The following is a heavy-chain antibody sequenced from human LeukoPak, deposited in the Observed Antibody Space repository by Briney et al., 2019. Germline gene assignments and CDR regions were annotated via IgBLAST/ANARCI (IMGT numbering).Heavy chain of an antibody. J-gene: IGHJ4*02. CDR1: GGSISSGDYH. V-gene: IGHV4-61*08. D-gene: IGHD6-19*01. CDR2: IYYSGST. CDR3: ARDLLSTAGYFDY. Sequence: SQTLSLTCTVSGGSISSGDYHWSWIRQPPGKGLEWIEYIYYSGSTNYNPSLKSRVTISVDTSKNQFSLNLSSVTAADTAVYYCARDLLSTAGYFDYWGQGTLVTVSS.